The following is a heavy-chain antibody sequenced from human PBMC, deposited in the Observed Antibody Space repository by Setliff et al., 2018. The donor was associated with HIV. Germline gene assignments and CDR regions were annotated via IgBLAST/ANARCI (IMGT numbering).Heavy chain of an antibody. CDR1: GYTFTDYY. J-gene: IGHJ3*01. V-gene: IGHV1-2*06. CDR2: INPNSGGT. CDR3: ATKVYCTNGVCLDAFDV. D-gene: IGHD2-8*01. Sequence: ASVKVSCKASGYTFTDYYIHWVRQAPGQGLEWMGRINPNSGGTNYAQKFQGRVTMTRDRSISTAHMELSRLRSDDTAVYYCATKVYCTNGVCLDAFDVWGQGTMVT.